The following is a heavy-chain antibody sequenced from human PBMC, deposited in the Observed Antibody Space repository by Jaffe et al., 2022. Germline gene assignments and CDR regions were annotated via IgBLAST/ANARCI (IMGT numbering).Heavy chain of an antibody. CDR1: GFTFDDYA. CDR3: AKDINYDSSGYHPGRERFAFDI. V-gene: IGHV3-43D*04. D-gene: IGHD3-22*01. J-gene: IGHJ3*02. CDR2: ISWDGGST. Sequence: EVQLVESGGVVVQPGGSLRLSCAASGFTFDDYAMHWVRQAPGKGLEWVSLISWDGGSTYYADSVKGRFTISRDNSKNSLYLQMNSLRAEDTALYYCAKDINYDSSGYHPGRERFAFDIWGQGTMVTVSS.